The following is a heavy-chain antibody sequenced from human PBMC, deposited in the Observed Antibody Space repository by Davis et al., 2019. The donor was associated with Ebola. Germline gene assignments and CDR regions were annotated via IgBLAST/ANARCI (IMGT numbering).Heavy chain of an antibody. J-gene: IGHJ4*02. CDR2: IAPSGDFT. V-gene: IGHV1-46*01. CDR1: GFTLSNYG. CDR3: ARALDRLLDFDY. D-gene: IGHD3-3*01. Sequence: MPGGSLRLSCAVSGFTLSNYGMHWVRQAPGQGLEWMGIIAPSGDFTRFAPKFQGRITLTTDTSTNTVYMELTSLKSEDTAVYYCARALDRLLDFDYWGQGTLVTVSS.